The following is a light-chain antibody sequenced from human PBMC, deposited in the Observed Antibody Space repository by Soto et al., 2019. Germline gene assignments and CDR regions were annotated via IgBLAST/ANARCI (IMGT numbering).Light chain of an antibody. V-gene: IGLV2-8*01. CDR1: TNDVGAYNY. Sequence: QSALTQPPSASGSPGQSVTISCTGTTNDVGAYNYVSWYQQHPGKAPKLVIYEVNKRPSGVPDRFSGSKSGNTASLTVSGLQAEDEADYSCSSFAVSNSFVFGTGTKVTVL. CDR2: EVN. CDR3: SSFAVSNSFV. J-gene: IGLJ1*01.